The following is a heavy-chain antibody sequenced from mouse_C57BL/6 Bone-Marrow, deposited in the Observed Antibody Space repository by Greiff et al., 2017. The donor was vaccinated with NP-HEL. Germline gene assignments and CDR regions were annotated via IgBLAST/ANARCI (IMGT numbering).Heavy chain of an antibody. J-gene: IGHJ4*01. CDR1: GFSLTSYG. Sequence: QVQLKESGPGLVQPSQSLSITCTVSGFSLTSYGVHWVRQSPGKGLEWLGVIWSGGSTDYNAAFISRLSISKDNSKSQVFFKMNSLQADDTAIYYCAVDGNALYYYAMDYWGQGTSVTVSS. D-gene: IGHD2-1*01. CDR2: IWSGGST. V-gene: IGHV2-2*01. CDR3: AVDGNALYYYAMDY.